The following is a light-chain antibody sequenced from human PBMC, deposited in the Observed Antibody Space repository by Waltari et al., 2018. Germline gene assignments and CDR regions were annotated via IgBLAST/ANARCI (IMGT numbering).Light chain of an antibody. CDR2: EVR. CDR3: SSYTSSISLA. J-gene: IGLJ2*01. Sequence: QSALTQPASVSGSPGQSITISCTGTSSDVGGYNYVSWYQQHPGRAPKPLIYEVRNRPSGGAIRFSGSKSGNTASQTIAGLQAEYEADYDCSSYTSSISLAFGGGTKLAVL. CDR1: SSDVGGYNY. V-gene: IGLV2-14*01.